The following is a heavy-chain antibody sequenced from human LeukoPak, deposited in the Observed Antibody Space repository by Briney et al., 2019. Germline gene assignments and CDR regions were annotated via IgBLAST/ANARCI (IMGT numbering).Heavy chain of an antibody. CDR3: GRQGYTASYYFFDY. CDR1: SGSIRSYY. CDR2: IYTTGTT. D-gene: IGHD1-26*01. V-gene: IGHV4-4*07. Sequence: KTPETLSLTCTVSSGSIRSYYWGWVRQPPGKGLEWIGRIYTTGTTQYNPSLKSRVTMSVDTSTNQFSLNLRSMTAADTAVYYCGRQGYTASYYFFDYWSQGTLVSVS. J-gene: IGHJ4*02.